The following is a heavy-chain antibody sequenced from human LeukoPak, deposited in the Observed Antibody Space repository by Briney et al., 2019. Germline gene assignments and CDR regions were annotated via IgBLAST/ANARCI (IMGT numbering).Heavy chain of an antibody. Sequence: GGSLRLSCAASGFTFSSYAMSWVRQAPGKGLEWVSAISGSGGSTYYADSVKGRFTISRDNSKNTLYLQVNSLRAEDTAVYYCAKDIVGCSSTSCYMVDYWGQGTLVTVSS. D-gene: IGHD2-2*02. CDR2: ISGSGGST. V-gene: IGHV3-23*01. J-gene: IGHJ4*02. CDR3: AKDIVGCSSTSCYMVDY. CDR1: GFTFSSYA.